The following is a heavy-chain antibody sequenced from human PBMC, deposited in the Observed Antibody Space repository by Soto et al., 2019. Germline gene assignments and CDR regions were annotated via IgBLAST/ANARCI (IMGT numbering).Heavy chain of an antibody. CDR3: AKLALDYGDYEGYFDY. D-gene: IGHD4-17*01. CDR1: GFTFSSYA. Sequence: GGSLRLSCAASGFTFSSYAMSWVRQAPGKGLEWVSAISGSGGSTYYADSVKGRFTISRDNSKNTLYLQMNSLRVEDTAVYYCAKLALDYGDYEGYFDYWGQGTLVTVSS. CDR2: ISGSGGST. J-gene: IGHJ4*02. V-gene: IGHV3-23*01.